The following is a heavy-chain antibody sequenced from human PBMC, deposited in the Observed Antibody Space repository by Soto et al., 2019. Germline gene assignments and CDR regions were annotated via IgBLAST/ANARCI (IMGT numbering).Heavy chain of an antibody. D-gene: IGHD2-15*01. J-gene: IGHJ4*02. Sequence: QVQLVQSGAEVKKPGASVKVSCKASGYTFTSYGISWVRQAPGQGLEWMGWISAYNGNTNYAQKLQGRVTMTTDTSTSTAYMELRSLISDDTAVYYCARDRAVNYCSGGSCYTPPVYWGQGTLVTVSS. V-gene: IGHV1-18*01. CDR1: GYTFTSYG. CDR2: ISAYNGNT. CDR3: ARDRAVNYCSGGSCYTPPVY.